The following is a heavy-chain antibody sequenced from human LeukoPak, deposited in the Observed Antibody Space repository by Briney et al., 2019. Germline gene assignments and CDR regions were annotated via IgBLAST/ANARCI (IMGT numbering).Heavy chain of an antibody. CDR1: GGSISSYY. CDR3: ASEGGGNDYVWGSYRYNNWFDP. Sequence: SETLSLTCTVSGGSISSYYWSWIRQPAGKGLEWIGRIYTSGSTNYNPSLKSRVTTSVDTSKNQFSLKLSSVTAADTAVYYCASEGGGNDYVWGSYRYNNWFDPWGQGTLVTVSS. D-gene: IGHD3-16*02. V-gene: IGHV4-4*07. J-gene: IGHJ5*02. CDR2: IYTSGST.